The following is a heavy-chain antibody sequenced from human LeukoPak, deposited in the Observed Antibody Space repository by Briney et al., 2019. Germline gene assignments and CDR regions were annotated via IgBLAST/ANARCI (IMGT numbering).Heavy chain of an antibody. V-gene: IGHV3-48*03. CDR1: GFTFSSYE. CDR2: ISSSSSTI. Sequence: GGSLRLSCAASGFTFSSYEMNWVRQAPGKGLEWVSYISSSSSTIYYADSVKGRFTISRDNAKNSLYLQMNSLRAEDTAVYHCARVGIQLWLPYFDYWGQGTLVTVSS. D-gene: IGHD5-18*01. CDR3: ARVGIQLWLPYFDY. J-gene: IGHJ4*02.